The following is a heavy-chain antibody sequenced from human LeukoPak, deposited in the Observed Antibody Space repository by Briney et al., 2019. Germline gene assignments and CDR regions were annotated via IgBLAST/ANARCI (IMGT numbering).Heavy chain of an antibody. CDR2: ISDSGDQT. CDR1: GFTVSTNY. CDR3: AKEITLTTAYFDY. J-gene: IGHJ4*02. Sequence: GGSLRLSCAASGFTVSTNYMSWVRQAPGKGLEWVSGISDSGDQTYYADSVRARFTISRDNSKNTLYLQVNSLRAEDTALYYCAKEITLTTAYFDYWGQGTLVTVSS. D-gene: IGHD4-17*01. V-gene: IGHV3-23*01.